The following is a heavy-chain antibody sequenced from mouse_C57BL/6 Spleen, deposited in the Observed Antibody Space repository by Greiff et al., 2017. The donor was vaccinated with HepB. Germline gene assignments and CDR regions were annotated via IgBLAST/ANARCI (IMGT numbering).Heavy chain of an antibody. CDR3: ARSPNDYDEDSFAY. V-gene: IGHV5-4*03. CDR2: ISDGGSYT. CDR1: GFTFSSYA. D-gene: IGHD2-4*01. Sequence: EVMLVESGGGLVKPGGSLKLSCAASGFTFSSYAMSWVRQTPEKRLEWVATISDGGSYTYYPDNVKGRFTISRDNAKNNLYLQMSHLKSEDTAMYYCARSPNDYDEDSFAYWGQGTLVTVSA. J-gene: IGHJ3*01.